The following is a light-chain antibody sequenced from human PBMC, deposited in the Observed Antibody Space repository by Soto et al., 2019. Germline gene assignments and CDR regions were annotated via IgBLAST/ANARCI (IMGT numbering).Light chain of an antibody. CDR1: QTILYSSNNKTY. CDR2: WAS. Sequence: DIVMTQSPNSLAVSQGERATINCRSSQTILYSSNNKTYFACYQLKAGQPPKLLISWASTRESGVPDRFSGSGSGTDFTLTISSLQAEDVAFYCCQQYDTTPWTFGQGTKVEIK. V-gene: IGKV4-1*01. J-gene: IGKJ1*01. CDR3: QQYDTTPWT.